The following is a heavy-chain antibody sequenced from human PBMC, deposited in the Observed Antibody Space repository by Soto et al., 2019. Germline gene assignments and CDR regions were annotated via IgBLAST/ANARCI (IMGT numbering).Heavy chain of an antibody. D-gene: IGHD2-15*01. Sequence: PGGSLRLSCAASGFTFSSYGMHWVRQAPGKGLEWVAVISYDGSNKYYTDNVKGRFNIPRDNPKNSLYLQMDSLRAEDTAVYYCARDNGDCSGGSCYQQIDYWGQGTLVTVSS. V-gene: IGHV3-30*03. J-gene: IGHJ4*02. CDR1: GFTFSSYG. CDR3: ARDNGDCSGGSCYQQIDY. CDR2: ISYDGSNK.